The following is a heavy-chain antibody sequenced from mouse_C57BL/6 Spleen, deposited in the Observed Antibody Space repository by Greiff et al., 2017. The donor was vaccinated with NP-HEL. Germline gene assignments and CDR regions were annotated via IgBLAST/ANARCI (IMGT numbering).Heavy chain of an antibody. CDR1: GYTFTSYW. D-gene: IGHD2-13*01. J-gene: IGHJ2*01. Sequence: QVQLQQPGAELVKPGASVKLSCKASGYTFTSYWMQWVKQRHGQGLEWIGEIDPSDSYTNYNQKFKGKATLTVESSSSTAYMQLSSLTSEDSAVYYCARGGVTYYCDYWGQGTTLTVSS. V-gene: IGHV1-50*01. CDR3: ARGGVTYYCDY. CDR2: IDPSDSYT.